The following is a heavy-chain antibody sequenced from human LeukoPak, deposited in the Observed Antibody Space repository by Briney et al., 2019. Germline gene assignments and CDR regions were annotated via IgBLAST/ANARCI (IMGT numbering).Heavy chain of an antibody. CDR2: ISGSGGRT. D-gene: IGHD1-26*01. CDR1: GFTFSSYA. V-gene: IGHV3-23*01. J-gene: IGHJ4*02. CDR3: AKGARWELPLDY. Sequence: GGSLRLSCAASGFTFSSYAMSWVRQAPGKGLEWVSAISGSGGRTYYADSVKGRFTISRDNSMDTLYLQMNSLRADDTAVYYCAKGARWELPLDYWGQGTPVTVSS.